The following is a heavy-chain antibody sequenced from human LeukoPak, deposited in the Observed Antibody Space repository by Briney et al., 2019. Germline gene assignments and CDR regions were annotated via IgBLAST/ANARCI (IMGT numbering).Heavy chain of an antibody. Sequence: PSGTLSLTCTVSGGSIRTNYWSWIRQIPGKGLEWIAYINYNGNTNNNPSLKSRVTISVDTSKSQFSLKVSSVTAADTGVYYCARHGQDTGNFYAHFDYWGQGILVTVSS. V-gene: IGHV4-59*08. CDR1: GGSIRTNY. D-gene: IGHD1-26*01. CDR3: ARHGQDTGNFYAHFDY. CDR2: INYNGNT. J-gene: IGHJ4*02.